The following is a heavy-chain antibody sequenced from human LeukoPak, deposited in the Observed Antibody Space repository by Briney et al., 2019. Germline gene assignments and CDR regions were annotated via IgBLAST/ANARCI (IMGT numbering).Heavy chain of an antibody. J-gene: IGHJ4*02. CDR3: ARGDRTPEYYYDSSGYYGLGY. D-gene: IGHD3-22*01. CDR2: INHSGST. V-gene: IGHV4-39*07. Sequence: PSETLSLTCTVSGGSISSSSYYWSWIRQPPGKGLEWIGEINHSGSTNYNPSLKSRVTISVDTSKNQFSLKLSSVTAADTAVYYCARGDRTPEYYYDSSGYYGLGYWGQGTLVTVSS. CDR1: GGSISSSSYY.